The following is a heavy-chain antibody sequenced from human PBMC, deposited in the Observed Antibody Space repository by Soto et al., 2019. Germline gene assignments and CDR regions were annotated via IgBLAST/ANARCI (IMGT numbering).Heavy chain of an antibody. J-gene: IGHJ4*02. Sequence: SETLSLTCTVSGGSISGYCWNWIRQPPGKGLEWIGYIYYSGSTNYNPSLKTRVTISVDTSKNQFSLKLSSVTAADTAVYFCARRAGTGSYFDSWGQGTLVTVSS. CDR1: GGSISGYC. CDR2: IYYSGST. CDR3: ARRAGTGSYFDS. D-gene: IGHD7-27*01. V-gene: IGHV4-59*08.